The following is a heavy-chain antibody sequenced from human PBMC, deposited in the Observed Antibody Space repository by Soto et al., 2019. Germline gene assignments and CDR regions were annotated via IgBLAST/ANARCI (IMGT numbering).Heavy chain of an antibody. Sequence: QVQLVESGGGVVQPGRSLRLSCAASGFTFSSYGMHWVRQAPGKGLEWVAVISYDGSNKYYADSVKGRFTISRDNSKNTLYLQMNSLRADDTAVYYCAKDRSYCYTYYLDYWGQGTLVTVSS. D-gene: IGHD1-26*01. J-gene: IGHJ4*02. CDR3: AKDRSYCYTYYLDY. V-gene: IGHV3-30*18. CDR2: ISYDGSNK. CDR1: GFTFSSYG.